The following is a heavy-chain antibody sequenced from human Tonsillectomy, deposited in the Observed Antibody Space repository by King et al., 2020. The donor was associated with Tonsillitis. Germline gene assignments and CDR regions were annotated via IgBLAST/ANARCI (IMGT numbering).Heavy chain of an antibody. D-gene: IGHD6-6*01. Sequence: QLQESGPGLVKPSETLVLTCTVSGGSISSYYWSWIRQPPGKGLAWIGFAHYSGSTNYNPSLKSRVTMSVDTSKSHFSLRLSSVTAADTAVYYFARPYSSSFWYFDRWGRGTLVTVSS. CDR2: AHYSGST. V-gene: IGHV4-59*08. CDR1: GGSISSYY. CDR3: ARPYSSSFWYFDR. J-gene: IGHJ2*01.